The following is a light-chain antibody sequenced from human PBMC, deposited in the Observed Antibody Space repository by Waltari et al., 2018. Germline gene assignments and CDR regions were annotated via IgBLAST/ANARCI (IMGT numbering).Light chain of an antibody. CDR2: SNN. V-gene: IGLV1-44*01. CDR1: SSTIGSNP. J-gene: IGLJ2*01. Sequence: QSVLTQPPSASGTPGQRVPISGSGSSSTIGSNPVNWYQQLPGTAPKLLIYSNNQRPSGVPDRFSGSKSGTSASLAISGLQSEDEADYYCAAWDDSLNGVVFGGGTKLTVL. CDR3: AAWDDSLNGVV.